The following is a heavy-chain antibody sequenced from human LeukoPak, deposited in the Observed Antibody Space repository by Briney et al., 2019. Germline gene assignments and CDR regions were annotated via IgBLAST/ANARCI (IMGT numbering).Heavy chain of an antibody. J-gene: IGHJ6*03. CDR2: TYYRSKWYN. CDR1: GDSVSSNSAA. CDR3: AKSSSWYYYMDV. Sequence: SQTLSLTCAISGDSVSSNSAAWNWIRQSPSRGLEWLGRTYYRSKWYNDYAVSVKSRITINPDTSKNQFSLQLNSVTAADTAVYYCAKSSSWYYYMDVWGKGTTVTVSS. V-gene: IGHV6-1*01. D-gene: IGHD6-13*01.